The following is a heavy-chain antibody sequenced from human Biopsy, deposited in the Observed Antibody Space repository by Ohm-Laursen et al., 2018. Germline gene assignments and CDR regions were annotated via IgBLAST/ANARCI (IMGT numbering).Heavy chain of an antibody. J-gene: IGHJ5*02. CDR3: TRGGYYYDSLAYYYWFDP. Sequence: ASVKVSCKAPGYTFTGYHVHWVRQAPGQGLEWMGWINAKTGDTNYAQKFQGRVTMTRDTSISTAYVDLSSLRSGDTAVYYCTRGGYYYDSLAYYYWFDPWGQGTLVTVSS. D-gene: IGHD3-22*01. V-gene: IGHV1-2*02. CDR2: INAKTGDT. CDR1: GYTFTGYH.